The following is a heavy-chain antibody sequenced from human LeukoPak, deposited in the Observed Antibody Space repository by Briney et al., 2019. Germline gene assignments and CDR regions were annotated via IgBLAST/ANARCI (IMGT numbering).Heavy chain of an antibody. D-gene: IGHD2/OR15-2a*01. J-gene: IGHJ4*02. CDR3: AKRVEYSSPGGYFDY. CDR1: GFTFSSYA. Sequence: GGSLRLSCAASGFTFSSYAMSWVRQAPGKGLEWVSAISDSGGSTFYADSVKGRFTISRDNSRNTLYLHMDSLRVEDTAVYYCAKRVEYSSPGGYFDYWGQETLVTVSS. V-gene: IGHV3-23*01. CDR2: ISDSGGST.